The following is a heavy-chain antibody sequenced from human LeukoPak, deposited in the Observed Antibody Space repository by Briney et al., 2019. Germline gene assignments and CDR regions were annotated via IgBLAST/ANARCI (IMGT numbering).Heavy chain of an antibody. D-gene: IGHD1-1*01. J-gene: IGHJ6*02. CDR2: IWYDGSNK. CDR1: GFTFSSYG. CDR3: ARDMWAWSGRPPYYYYYYGMDV. V-gene: IGHV3-33*01. Sequence: GGSLRLSCAASGFTFSSYGMHWVRQAPGKGLEWVAVIWYDGSNKYYADSVKGRFTISRDNSKNTLYLQMNSLRAEDTAVYYCARDMWAWSGRPPYYYYYYGMDVWGQGTTVTVSS.